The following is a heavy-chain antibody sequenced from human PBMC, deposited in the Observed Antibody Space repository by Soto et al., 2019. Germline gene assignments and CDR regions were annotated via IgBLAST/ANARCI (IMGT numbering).Heavy chain of an antibody. D-gene: IGHD3-22*01. V-gene: IGHV4-30-2*01. CDR3: ASQYYYDSSGYYMFDY. CDR2: IYHSGST. CDR1: GGSISSGGYS. J-gene: IGHJ4*02. Sequence: SETLSLTCAVSGGSISSGGYSWSWIRRPPGKGLEWIGHIYHSGSTYYNPSLKSRVTISVDRSKNQFSLKLSSVTAADTAVYYCASQYYYDSSGYYMFDYWGQGTLVTVSS.